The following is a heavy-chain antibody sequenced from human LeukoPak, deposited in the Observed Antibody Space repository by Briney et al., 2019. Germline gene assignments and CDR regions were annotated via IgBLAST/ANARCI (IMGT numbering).Heavy chain of an antibody. D-gene: IGHD5-18*01. J-gene: IGHJ4*02. CDR2: INAGNGNT. Sequence: GASVKVSCKASGYTFTSYAMHWVRQAPGQRLEWMGWINAGNGNTKYSQKFQGRVTITRDTSASTAYMELSSLRSEDTAEYYCARSGGYSYGYGGIDYWGQGTLVTVSS. CDR3: ARSGGYSYGYGGIDY. V-gene: IGHV1-3*01. CDR1: GYTFTSYA.